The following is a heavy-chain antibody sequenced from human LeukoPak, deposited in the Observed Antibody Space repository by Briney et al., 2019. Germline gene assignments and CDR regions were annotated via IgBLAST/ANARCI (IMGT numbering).Heavy chain of an antibody. CDR2: TSRSGGST. Sequence: PGGSLRLSCAASGFTISGFWMHWVRQAPGKGLEWVSATSRSGGSTYYADSVKGRFTISRDNSKSALFLQINSLRVEDTAVYYCAKDEGENGEYWSNFHHWGQGTLVTVSS. V-gene: IGHV3-23*01. CDR1: GFTISGFW. J-gene: IGHJ4*02. D-gene: IGHD2-8*01. CDR3: AKDEGENGEYWSNFHH.